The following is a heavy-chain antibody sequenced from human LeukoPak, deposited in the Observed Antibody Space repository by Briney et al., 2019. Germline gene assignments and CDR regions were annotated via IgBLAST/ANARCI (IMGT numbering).Heavy chain of an antibody. CDR2: ISSSSSYI. CDR1: GFTFSSYS. CDR3: AREKRNSMVRGVLDY. D-gene: IGHD3-10*01. J-gene: IGHJ4*02. Sequence: PGGSLRLSCAASGFTFSSYSMNWVRQAPGKGLEWFSSISSSSSYIYYADSVKGRFTISRDNAKNSLYLQMNSLRAEDTAVYYCAREKRNSMVRGVLDYWGQGTLVTVSS. V-gene: IGHV3-21*01.